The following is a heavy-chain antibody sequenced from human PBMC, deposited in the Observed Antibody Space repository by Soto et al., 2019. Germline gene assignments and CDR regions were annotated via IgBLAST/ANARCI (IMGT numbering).Heavy chain of an antibody. CDR3: ARASLAWSLDP. CDR2: IGTAGDT. CDR1: GFTFSSYD. Sequence: EVQLVESGGGLVQPGGSLRLSCAASGFTFSSYDMHWVRQATGKGLEWVSAIGTAGDTYYPGSVKGRFTISRENAKNSLYLQRNSLRAGDTAVYYGARASLAWSLDPWGQGTLVTVSS. D-gene: IGHD3-3*01. V-gene: IGHV3-13*04. J-gene: IGHJ5*02.